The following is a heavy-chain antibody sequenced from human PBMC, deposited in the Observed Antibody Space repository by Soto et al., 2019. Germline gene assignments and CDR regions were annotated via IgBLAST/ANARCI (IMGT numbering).Heavy chain of an antibody. CDR1: GFTFSSYA. CDR2: ISRSGSTT. Sequence: EVQLLEAGGGLVQPGGSLRLSCAASGFTFSSYAMSWVRQAPVKGLDWVSAISRSGSTTYYADSVKGRFTISRDNSKNTLYLQMNSLRVEGTAVCYCSEVVGSSWLGGGWDSWGQGTPVTVSS. D-gene: IGHD6-13*01. V-gene: IGHV3-23*01. CDR3: SEVVGSSWLGGGWDS. J-gene: IGHJ4*02.